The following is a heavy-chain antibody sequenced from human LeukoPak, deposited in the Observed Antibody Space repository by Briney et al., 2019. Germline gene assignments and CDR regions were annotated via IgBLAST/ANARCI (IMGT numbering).Heavy chain of an antibody. J-gene: IGHJ4*02. V-gene: IGHV5-51*01. CDR3: ARSSDCRSTSCYFDY. Sequence: GESLKISCKGSGYSFTSYWIGWVRQMPGKGLEWIGIIYPDYSDTRHSPSFQGQVAISADKSISTAYLQWSSLKASDTAMYYCARSSDCRSTSCYFDYWGQGTLVTVSS. D-gene: IGHD2-2*01. CDR1: GYSFTSYW. CDR2: IYPDYSDT.